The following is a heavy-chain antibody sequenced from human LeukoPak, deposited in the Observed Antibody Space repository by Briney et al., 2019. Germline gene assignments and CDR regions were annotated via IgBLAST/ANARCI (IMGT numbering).Heavy chain of an antibody. Sequence: GESLKISCKGSGYNFNSYWIARVRQMPGKGLEWMGIISPDGSDTRYSPSFQGQVTISADKSITTAYLQWSSLKASDTAMYYCARLTSSWSFDYWGQGTLVTVSS. D-gene: IGHD6-13*01. V-gene: IGHV5-51*01. CDR2: ISPDGSDT. J-gene: IGHJ4*02. CDR1: GYNFNSYW. CDR3: ARLTSSWSFDY.